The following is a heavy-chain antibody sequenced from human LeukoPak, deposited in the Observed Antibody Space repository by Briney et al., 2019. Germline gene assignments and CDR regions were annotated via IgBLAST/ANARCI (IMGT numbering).Heavy chain of an antibody. CDR1: GFAFSSYA. V-gene: IGHV3-23*01. J-gene: IGHJ4*02. CDR3: AKHAGYSSSGVDY. CDR2: ISGSGASR. Sequence: GGSVRLSCGASGFAFSSYAMSWVLQAPGKGLEWVSAISGSGASRYYTDSLKGRFTISRDNSKNTLYLQMNTLRAEDTAVYYCAKHAGYSSSGVDYWGQGTLVTVSS. D-gene: IGHD6-13*01.